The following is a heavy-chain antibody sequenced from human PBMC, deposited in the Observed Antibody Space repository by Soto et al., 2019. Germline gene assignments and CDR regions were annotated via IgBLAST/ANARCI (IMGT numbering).Heavy chain of an antibody. CDR2: ISYDGSNK. V-gene: IGHV3-30-3*01. J-gene: IGHJ4*02. D-gene: IGHD5-12*01. CDR1: GFTFSSYA. Sequence: QVQLVESGGGVVQPGRSLRLSCAASGFTFSSYAMHWFRQAPGKGREWVAVISYDGSNKYYADSVKGRFTISKDNSKNTLYLQMNSLRAEDTAVYYCAREFGWLRKSAFDYWGQGTLVTVSS. CDR3: AREFGWLRKSAFDY.